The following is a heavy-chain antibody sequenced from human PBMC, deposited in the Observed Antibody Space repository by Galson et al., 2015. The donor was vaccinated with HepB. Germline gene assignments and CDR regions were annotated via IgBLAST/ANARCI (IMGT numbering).Heavy chain of an antibody. Sequence: SVKVSCKASGGTFSSYAISWVRQAPGQGLEWMGGIIPIFGTANYAQKFQGRVTITADESTSTAYMELSSLRSEDTAVYYCARWPYDSSGYYRFYGMDVWGQGTTVTVSS. D-gene: IGHD3-22*01. CDR2: IIPIFGTA. V-gene: IGHV1-69*13. CDR1: GGTFSSYA. CDR3: ARWPYDSSGYYRFYGMDV. J-gene: IGHJ6*02.